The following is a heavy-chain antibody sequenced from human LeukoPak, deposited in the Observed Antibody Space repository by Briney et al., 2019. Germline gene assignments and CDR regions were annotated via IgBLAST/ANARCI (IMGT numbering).Heavy chain of an antibody. J-gene: IGHJ4*02. D-gene: IGHD2-15*01. CDR3: ARDVGGGPFFDY. CDR1: GGSISGLY. V-gene: IGHV4-59*11. Sequence: PSETLSLTCTVSGGSISGLYWGWIRQPPGKGLEWIGYINYSGSTDYNPSFKSRVTISLDTSKNQFSLKLSSVTAADTAVYYCARDVGGGPFFDYWGQGTLVTVSS. CDR2: INYSGST.